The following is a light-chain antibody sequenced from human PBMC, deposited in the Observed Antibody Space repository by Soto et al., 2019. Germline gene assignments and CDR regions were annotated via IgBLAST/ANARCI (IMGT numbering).Light chain of an antibody. Sequence: EVVLTQSPGTLSLSPGERATLSCRASPSVSSSYLAWYQQKPGQSPRLLIYGASSRATGIPDRFSGSGSGTDFTLTISRLEPEDFAAYYCQQYGSSRVTFGPGTKVEIK. CDR3: QQYGSSRVT. J-gene: IGKJ3*01. CDR1: PSVSSSY. V-gene: IGKV3-20*01. CDR2: GAS.